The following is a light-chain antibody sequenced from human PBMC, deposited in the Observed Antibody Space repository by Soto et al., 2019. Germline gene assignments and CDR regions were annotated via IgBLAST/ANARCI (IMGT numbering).Light chain of an antibody. V-gene: IGKV3-15*01. CDR3: HQYNNWPIT. CDR2: GAS. Sequence: EIVMTQSPATLSVSPGERATLSCRASQSVSSNLAWYQQKPGQAPRRLIYGASTRATGIPARFSGSGSGTEFTLTISSLQSEDFAVYYCHQYNNWPITFGQGTRLEIK. CDR1: QSVSSN. J-gene: IGKJ5*01.